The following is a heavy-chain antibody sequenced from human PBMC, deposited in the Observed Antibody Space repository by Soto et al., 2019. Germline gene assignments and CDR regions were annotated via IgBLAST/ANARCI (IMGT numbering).Heavy chain of an antibody. CDR2: ISGSGGST. J-gene: IGHJ6*02. CDR3: AKDSTTDVVVVTAISYGMDV. D-gene: IGHD2-21*02. Sequence: PGRSLRLSGAALGFTFSSHAMSWVLQAPGKWLAWVSAISGSGGSTYYADSVKGRFTISRDNSRNTLYLQMNSLRAEDTAVYYCAKDSTTDVVVVTAISYGMDVWGQGTTVTVSS. V-gene: IGHV3-23*01. CDR1: GFTFSSHA.